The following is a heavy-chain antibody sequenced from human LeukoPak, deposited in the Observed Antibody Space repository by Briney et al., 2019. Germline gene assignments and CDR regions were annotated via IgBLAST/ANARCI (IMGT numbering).Heavy chain of an antibody. CDR1: GGSISSYY. CDR2: IYTNGRT. Sequence: SETLSLTCTVSGGSISSYYWSWIRQPAGKGLEWIGHIYTNGRTDYNPSLKSRVTISVDKAKNQFSLKLTSVTTADTAVYYCAGDGYRTTWYYYWGQGTPVAVSS. V-gene: IGHV4-4*07. CDR3: AGDGYRTTWYYY. D-gene: IGHD6-13*01. J-gene: IGHJ4*02.